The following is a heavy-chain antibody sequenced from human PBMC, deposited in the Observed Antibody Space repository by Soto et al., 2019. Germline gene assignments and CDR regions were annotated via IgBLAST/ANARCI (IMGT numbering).Heavy chain of an antibody. CDR3: ARGQEGMTTVVTPLPFDY. CDR1: GYTFNSYA. D-gene: IGHD4-17*01. J-gene: IGHJ4*02. CDR2: INAGNGNT. Sequence: ASVKVSCKASGYTFNSYAMHWVRQAPGQRLEWMGWINAGNGNTKYSQKFQGRVTITRDTSASTAYMELSSLRSEDTAVYYCARGQEGMTTVVTPLPFDYWGQGTQVTVSS. V-gene: IGHV1-3*01.